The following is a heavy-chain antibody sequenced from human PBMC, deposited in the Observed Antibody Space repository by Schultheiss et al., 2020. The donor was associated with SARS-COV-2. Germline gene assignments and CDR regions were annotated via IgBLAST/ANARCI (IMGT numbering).Heavy chain of an antibody. J-gene: IGHJ4*02. CDR3: ARDHDFAFDY. CDR2: IRDTGSGT. CDR1: GFTVSSNE. Sequence: GGSLRLSCAASGFTVSSNEMSWVRQAPGKGLEWVSNIRDTGSGTYYADSVKGRFTISRDNAKNLLYLQMNSLRDEDTAVYYCARDHDFAFDYWGQGTLVTVSS. V-gene: IGHV3-48*02. D-gene: IGHD2-21*02.